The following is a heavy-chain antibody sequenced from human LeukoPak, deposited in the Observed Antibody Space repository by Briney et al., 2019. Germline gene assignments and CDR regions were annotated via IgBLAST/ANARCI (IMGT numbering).Heavy chain of an antibody. CDR3: ARDIAAAGTEGWFDP. D-gene: IGHD6-13*01. V-gene: IGHV3-7*03. J-gene: IGHJ5*02. CDR1: GFTFGSYW. Sequence: PGGSLRLSCVVSGFTFGSYWMSWVRQAPGKGLELVASVKQDGREKYYVDSVKGRFTISRDNAKNLLHLQMNSLRAEDTAVYYCARDIAAAGTEGWFDPWGQGTLVTVSS. CDR2: VKQDGREK.